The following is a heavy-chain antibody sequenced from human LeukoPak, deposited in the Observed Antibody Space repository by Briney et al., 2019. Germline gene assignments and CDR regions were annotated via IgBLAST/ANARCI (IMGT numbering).Heavy chain of an antibody. CDR3: AKALYSGWYLFDT. J-gene: IGHJ3*02. CDR1: GFTVSSNS. D-gene: IGHD6-19*01. Sequence: GGSLRLSCTVSGFTVSSNSMSWVRQAPGKGLEWVSFIYSDNTHYSDSVKGRFTISRDNSKNTLYLQMNSLRAEDTAVYYCAKALYSGWYLFDTWGQGTMVTVSS. CDR2: IYSDNT. V-gene: IGHV3-53*01.